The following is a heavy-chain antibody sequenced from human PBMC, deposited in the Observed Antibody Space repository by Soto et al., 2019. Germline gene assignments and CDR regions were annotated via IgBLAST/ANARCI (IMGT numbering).Heavy chain of an antibody. J-gene: IGHJ3*02. Sequence: GESLKISCKGSGYSFTSYWIGWVRQMPGKGLEWMGIIYPGDSDTRYSPSFQGQVTISADKSISTAYLQWSSLKASDTAMYYCARNKYCRGGSRYPGDAFDIWGQGTMVTVSS. CDR1: GYSFTSYW. D-gene: IGHD2-15*01. V-gene: IGHV5-51*01. CDR3: ARNKYCRGGSRYPGDAFDI. CDR2: IYPGDSDT.